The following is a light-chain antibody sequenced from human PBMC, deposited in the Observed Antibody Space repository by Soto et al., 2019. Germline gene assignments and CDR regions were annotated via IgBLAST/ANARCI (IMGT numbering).Light chain of an antibody. J-gene: IGKJ2*01. Sequence: EIVMTQSPASPSVSPGDRATLSCTASQSVGINLVWYQQKPGQAPRHLIYGATTRATGTPARFSGSGSGKEFTLTISSLHSEDIAIYYCQQYNSWPRTFGQGTKVDIK. V-gene: IGKV3-15*01. CDR1: QSVGIN. CDR2: GAT. CDR3: QQYNSWPRT.